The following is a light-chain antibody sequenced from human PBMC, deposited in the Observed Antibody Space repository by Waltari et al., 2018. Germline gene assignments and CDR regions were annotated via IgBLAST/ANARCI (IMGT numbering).Light chain of an antibody. J-gene: IGKJ4*01. CDR3: QQYFSRPFS. V-gene: IGKV4-1*01. Sequence: DIVMTQSPDSLAVSLVGRATIHCRSSQSILNVSNNEDCLAWYQRKPGQPPKLLIFWASTRESGVPDRFSGGRSGSDFTLTITSLRPEDVALYFCQQYFSRPFSFGGGTKVEIK. CDR2: WAS. CDR1: QSILNVSNNEDC.